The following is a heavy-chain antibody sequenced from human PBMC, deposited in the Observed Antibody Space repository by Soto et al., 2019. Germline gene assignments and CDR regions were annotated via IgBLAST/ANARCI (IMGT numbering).Heavy chain of an antibody. D-gene: IGHD4-17*01. J-gene: IGHJ5*02. V-gene: IGHV3-7*01. CDR2: IKQDGSEK. CDR1: GFTFSSYW. Sequence: EVQLVESGGGLVQPGGSLRLSCAASGFTFSSYWMSWVRQALGKGLEWVANIKQDGSEKYYVDSVKGRFTISRDNAKNSLYLQMNSLRAEDTAVYYCARDSKTTVTNINWFDPWGQGTLVTVSS. CDR3: ARDSKTTVTNINWFDP.